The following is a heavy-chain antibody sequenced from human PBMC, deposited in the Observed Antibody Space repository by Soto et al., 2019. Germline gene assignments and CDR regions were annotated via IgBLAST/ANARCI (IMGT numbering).Heavy chain of an antibody. CDR1: GYTLTELS. J-gene: IGHJ6*02. V-gene: IGHV1-24*01. D-gene: IGHD6-13*01. CDR3: ATVDVAARPYYYYGMDV. Sequence: XSVKVSFNVSGYTLTELSMHLVRHSPGKGLEWMGGFDPEDGETIYAQKFQGRVTMTEDKSTDTAYMELSSLRSEETAVYYCATVDVAARPYYYYGMDVWGQGTTVTVS. CDR2: FDPEDGET.